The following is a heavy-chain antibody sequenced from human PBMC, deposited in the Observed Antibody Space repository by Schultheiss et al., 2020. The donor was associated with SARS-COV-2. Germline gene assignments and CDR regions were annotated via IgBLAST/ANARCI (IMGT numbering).Heavy chain of an antibody. V-gene: IGHV4-59*01. CDR2: IDYSGST. J-gene: IGHJ4*02. CDR1: GGSFSGYY. CDR3: AGSGYRYGARW. Sequence: ESLKISCAVYGGSFSGYYWSWIRQSPGKGLEWIGYIDYSGSTNYNPSLKSRVTISVDTSKNQFSLKLSSVTAADTAVYYCAGSGYRYGARWWGQGTLVTVSS. D-gene: IGHD5-18*01.